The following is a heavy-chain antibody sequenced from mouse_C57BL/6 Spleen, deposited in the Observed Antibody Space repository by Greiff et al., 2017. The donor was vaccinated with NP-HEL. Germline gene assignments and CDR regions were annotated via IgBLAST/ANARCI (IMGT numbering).Heavy chain of an antibody. V-gene: IGHV1-59*01. J-gene: IGHJ3*01. Sequence: QVQLKQPGAELVRPGTSVKLSCKASGYTFTSYWMHWVKQRPGQGLEWIGVIDPSDSYTNYNQKFKGKATLTVDTSSSTAYMQLSSLTSEDSAVYYCASGLRTWFAYWGQGTLVTVSA. CDR2: IDPSDSYT. D-gene: IGHD1-1*01. CDR1: GYTFTSYW. CDR3: ASGLRTWFAY.